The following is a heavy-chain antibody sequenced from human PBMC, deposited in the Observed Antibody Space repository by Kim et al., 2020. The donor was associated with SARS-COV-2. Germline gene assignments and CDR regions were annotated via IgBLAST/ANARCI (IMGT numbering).Heavy chain of an antibody. Sequence: GGSLRLSCAASGFTFSNCAMHWVRQAPGKGLEWVAVITSDAKNEYYADSVKGRFTISRDNSKNTLSLQMNSLRAEDTAVYYCARGGLHWYFDPWARGTL. V-gene: IGHV3-30*04. CDR2: ITSDAKNE. CDR1: GFTFSNCA. CDR3: ARGGLHWYFDP. J-gene: IGHJ2*01. D-gene: IGHD1-26*01.